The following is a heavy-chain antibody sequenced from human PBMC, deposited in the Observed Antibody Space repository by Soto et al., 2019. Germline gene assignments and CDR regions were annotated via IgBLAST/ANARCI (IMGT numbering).Heavy chain of an antibody. D-gene: IGHD3-22*01. Sequence: ASVKVSCKASGDTFTSYDINWVRQATGQGLEWMGWMNPNSGNTGYAQKFQGRVTMTRNTSISTAYMELSSLRSEDTAVYYCARGSSWSSGSPHWGQGTPVTVSS. V-gene: IGHV1-8*01. CDR3: ARGSSWSSGSPH. CDR1: GDTFTSYD. J-gene: IGHJ1*01. CDR2: MNPNSGNT.